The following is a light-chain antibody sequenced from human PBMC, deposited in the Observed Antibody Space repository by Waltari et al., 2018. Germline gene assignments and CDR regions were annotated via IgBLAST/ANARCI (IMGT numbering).Light chain of an antibody. CDR2: AAS. CDR1: QSISSY. CDR3: QQSYSTPST. J-gene: IGKJ4*01. V-gene: IGKV1-39*01. Sequence: DIQMTQSPSSLSASVGDRVTITCRASQSISSYLNWDQQKPGKAPKLLIYAASSLKSGVPSRFSGSGSGTDFTLTISSLQPEDFATYYCQQSYSTPSTFGGGTKVEIK.